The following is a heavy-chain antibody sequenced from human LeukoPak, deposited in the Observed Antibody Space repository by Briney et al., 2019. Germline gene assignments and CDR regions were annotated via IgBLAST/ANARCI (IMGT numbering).Heavy chain of an antibody. CDR2: INPSGDST. V-gene: IGHV1-46*01. D-gene: IGHD3-16*01. CDR1: GYTFTINH. J-gene: IGHJ4*02. Sequence: GASVKISCKASGYTFTINHIHWVRQAPGQGLEWMGVINPSGDSTTYAQNFQGRVTMTRDTSTSTVYMELRSLRSEDTAIYYCAKLATSDTGETYWGQETLVTVSS. CDR3: AKLATSDTGETY.